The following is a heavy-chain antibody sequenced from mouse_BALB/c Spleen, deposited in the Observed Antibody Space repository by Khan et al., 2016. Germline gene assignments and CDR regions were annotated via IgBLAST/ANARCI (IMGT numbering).Heavy chain of an antibody. CDR2: INTNTGET. D-gene: IGHD2-14*01. Sequence: QIQLVQSGPELKKPGETVKISCKASGYTFTNYGMNWVKQATGKGIKWMGWINTNTGETTYAEEFKGRFAFSLETSASTAYLQINNLKNEDTATXFCARNYYRYDGFAYWGQGTLVTVSA. V-gene: IGHV9-3*02. CDR1: GYTFTNYG. CDR3: ARNYYRYDGFAY. J-gene: IGHJ3*01.